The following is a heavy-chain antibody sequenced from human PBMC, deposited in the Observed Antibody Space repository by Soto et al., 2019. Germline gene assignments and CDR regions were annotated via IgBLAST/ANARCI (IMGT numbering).Heavy chain of an antibody. Sequence: PGGSLRLSCAASGFTFSSYWMSWVRQAPGKGLEWVANIKQDGSEKYYVDSVKGRFTISRDNAKNSLYLQMNSLRAEDTAVYYCARDDDFWSGYYPWVWFDYAGQGTLV. CDR1: GFTFSSYW. J-gene: IGHJ4*02. V-gene: IGHV3-7*03. CDR3: ARDDDFWSGYYPWVWFDY. CDR2: IKQDGSEK. D-gene: IGHD3-3*01.